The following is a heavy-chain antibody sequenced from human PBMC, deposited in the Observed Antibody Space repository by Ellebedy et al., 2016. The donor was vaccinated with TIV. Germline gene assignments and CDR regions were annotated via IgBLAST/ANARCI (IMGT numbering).Heavy chain of an antibody. Sequence: MPSETLSLTCTVSGCSISNYYWSWIRRPPGKGLEWFGYIYYSGSTNYNPSLESRVTISVDTSKNQFCLKLSSVTAADTAVYYCAGEGRGNSAGMDVWGKGTTVTVSS. V-gene: IGHV4-59*01. D-gene: IGHD4-23*01. CDR3: AGEGRGNSAGMDV. CDR2: IYYSGST. J-gene: IGHJ6*04. CDR1: GCSISNYY.